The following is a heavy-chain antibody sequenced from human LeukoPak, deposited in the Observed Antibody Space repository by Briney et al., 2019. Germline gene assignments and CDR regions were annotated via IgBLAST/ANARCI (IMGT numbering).Heavy chain of an antibody. CDR1: GFTFSSYW. Sequence: GGSLRLSCAASGFTFSSYWMSWVRQAPGKGLEWVANINQDGSEKYYVDSVKGRFTISRDNAKNSLYLQMNSLRAEDTAVYYCARDLGYYGSGSYYFDYWGQGTLVTVSS. J-gene: IGHJ4*02. V-gene: IGHV3-7*01. CDR3: ARDLGYYGSGSYYFDY. D-gene: IGHD3-10*01. CDR2: INQDGSEK.